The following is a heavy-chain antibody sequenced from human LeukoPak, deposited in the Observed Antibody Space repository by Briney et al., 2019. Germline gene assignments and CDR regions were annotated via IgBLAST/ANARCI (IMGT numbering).Heavy chain of an antibody. V-gene: IGHV5-51*01. CDR3: ARRIAVSATFDY. D-gene: IGHD6-13*01. Sequence: GEPLKISCKCSGYSFTSYWIAWVRQMPGKGLEWMGIIYPGDSETRYSPSFQGQVTISADKSISTAYLQWSSLKASDTAMYYCARRIAVSATFDYWGQGTLVTVSS. CDR2: IYPGDSET. CDR1: GYSFTSYW. J-gene: IGHJ4*02.